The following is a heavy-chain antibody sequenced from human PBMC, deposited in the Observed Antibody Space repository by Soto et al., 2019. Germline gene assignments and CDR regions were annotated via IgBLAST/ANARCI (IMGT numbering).Heavy chain of an antibody. V-gene: IGHV3-53*01. CDR1: GFTVSSNY. J-gene: IGHJ6*04. CDR2: IYSGGST. Sequence: GRSLRLSCAASGFTVSSNYMSLVRQAPGKGLEWVSVIYSGGSTYYADSVKGRFTISRDNSKNTLYLQMNSLRAEDTAVYYCARDMAAAGYGIEVWGAAITVTVSS. CDR3: ARDMAAAGYGIEV. D-gene: IGHD6-13*01.